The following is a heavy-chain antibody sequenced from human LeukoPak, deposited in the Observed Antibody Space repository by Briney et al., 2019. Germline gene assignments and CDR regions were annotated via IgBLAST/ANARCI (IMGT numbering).Heavy chain of an antibody. CDR2: INHSGST. D-gene: IGHD4-11*01. V-gene: IGHV4-34*01. CDR3: AREEDYSNSRYWYFDL. CDR1: GGSFSGYY. J-gene: IGHJ2*01. Sequence: SETLSLTCAVYGGSFSGYYWSWIRQPPGKGLEWIGEINHSGSTNYNPSLKSRVTISVDTSKNQFSLKLSSVTAADTAVYYCAREEDYSNSRYWYFDLWGRGTLVTVSS.